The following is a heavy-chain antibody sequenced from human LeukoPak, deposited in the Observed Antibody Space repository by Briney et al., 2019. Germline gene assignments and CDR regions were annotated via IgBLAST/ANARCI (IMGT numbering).Heavy chain of an antibody. CDR2: IYYSGST. CDR3: AKHRFTLVRGVTHDFDY. CDR1: GGSISSGGYS. Sequence: PSETLSLTCTVSGGSISSGGYSWSWIRQAPGKGLEWIGYIYYSGSTYYNPSLKSRVTISVDTSKNQFSLKLSSVTAADTAVYYCAKHRFTLVRGVTHDFDYWGQGTLVTVSS. D-gene: IGHD3-10*01. V-gene: IGHV4-30-4*07. J-gene: IGHJ4*02.